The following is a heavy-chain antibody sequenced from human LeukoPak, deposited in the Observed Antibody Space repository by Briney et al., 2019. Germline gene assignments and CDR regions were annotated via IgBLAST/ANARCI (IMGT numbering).Heavy chain of an antibody. V-gene: IGHV3-23*01. D-gene: IGHD1-26*01. Sequence: GGSLRLSCAASGFTLNNYAMSWVRQAPGKGLEWVSIINNSGGSTHYEDSVKGRFTISRDLSKNTLYLQMNSLRVEDTALYYCARKYSGTNPFDYWGQGTLVTVSS. CDR2: INNSGGST. J-gene: IGHJ4*02. CDR3: ARKYSGTNPFDY. CDR1: GFTLNNYA.